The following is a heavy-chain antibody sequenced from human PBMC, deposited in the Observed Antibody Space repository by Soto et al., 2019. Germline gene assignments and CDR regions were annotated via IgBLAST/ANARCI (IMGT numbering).Heavy chain of an antibody. CDR2: ISGYNNNK. V-gene: IGHV1-18*01. D-gene: IGHD6-13*01. CDR3: ARVGAIAPAEGDY. J-gene: IGHJ4*02. Sequence: QIQLVQSGTEVREPGASVKVSCQASGYTFTSYGIIWVRQAPGQGLELMGWISGYNNNKNYAQKYQARVTMTTDTSTRTAYMELRSLRSDDTAVYYCARVGAIAPAEGDYWGQGILVTVSS. CDR1: GYTFTSYG.